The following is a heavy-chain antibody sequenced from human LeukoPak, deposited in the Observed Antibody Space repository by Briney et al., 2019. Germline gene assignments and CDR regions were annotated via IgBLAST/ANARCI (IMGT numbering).Heavy chain of an antibody. V-gene: IGHV1-2*02. J-gene: IGHJ4*02. CDR1: GYTVTGHY. CDR3: ARGYALYSGRYIDFDY. Sequence: EASVKVSCKASGYTVTGHYMHWVRQAPGQGLEWMGWINPNNGGTNYAQKFQGRVTMTRDTSISTAYMELNRLRSDDTAVYYCARGYALYSGRYIDFDYWGQGTLVTVSS. CDR2: INPNNGGT. D-gene: IGHD1-26*01.